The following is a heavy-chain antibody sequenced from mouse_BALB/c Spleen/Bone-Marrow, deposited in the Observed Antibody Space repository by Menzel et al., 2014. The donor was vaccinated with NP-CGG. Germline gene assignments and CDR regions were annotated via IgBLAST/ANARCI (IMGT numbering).Heavy chain of an antibody. D-gene: IGHD2-14*01. J-gene: IGHJ3*01. CDR1: GHTFTDYW. CDR2: IDTSDSYT. CDR3: ARSDYRYDPLAY. Sequence: VQLVESGAELVMPGASVKMSCKASGHTFTDYWMHWVKQRPGQGLEWIGAIDTSDSYTSYNQKFKGKATLTVDESSNTAYMQLSSLTPEDSAVYYCARSDYRYDPLAYWGQGTLVTVSA. V-gene: IGHV1-69*01.